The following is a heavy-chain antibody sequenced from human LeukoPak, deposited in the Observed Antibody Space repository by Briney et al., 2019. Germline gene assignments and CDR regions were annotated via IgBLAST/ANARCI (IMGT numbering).Heavy chain of an antibody. CDR2: IKQDGSEK. CDR3: ARVMVRGVILFDY. V-gene: IGHV3-7*03. J-gene: IGHJ4*02. Sequence: PGGSLRLSCAASGFTFSSYWMSWVRQAPGKGLEWVANIKQDGSEKYYVDSVKGRFTISRDNAKNSLYLQMNSLRAEDTAVYYCARVMVRGVILFDYWGQGTLVTVSS. CDR1: GFTFSSYW. D-gene: IGHD3-10*01.